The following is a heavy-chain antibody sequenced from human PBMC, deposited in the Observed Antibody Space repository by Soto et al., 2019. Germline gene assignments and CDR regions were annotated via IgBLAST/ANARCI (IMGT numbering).Heavy chain of an antibody. CDR2: INSGNGNT. J-gene: IGHJ6*02. CDR1: GYTFTAYI. D-gene: IGHD4-17*01. Sequence: ASVKVSCKASGYTFTAYIMQWVRQAPGQRLEWMGWINSGNGNTKYSQKFQGRVTITRDTSASTAYMELSSLRSEDTAVYYCARDTVKTTVVTPDYYGMDVRGQGTTVTVS. CDR3: ARDTVKTTVVTPDYYGMDV. V-gene: IGHV1-3*01.